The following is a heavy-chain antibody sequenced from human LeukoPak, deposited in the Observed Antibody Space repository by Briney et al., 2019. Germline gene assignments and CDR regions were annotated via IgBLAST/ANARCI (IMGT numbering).Heavy chain of an antibody. CDR3: ARGDLKLRYFDWFED. CDR2: IYYSGST. J-gene: IGHJ5*02. Sequence: SETLSLTCTVSGGSISSSSYYWGWIRQPPGKGLEWIGSIYYSGSTYYNPSLKSRVTISVDTSKNQFSLKLSSVTAADTAVYYCARGDLKLRYFDWFEDWGQGTLVTVSS. D-gene: IGHD3-9*01. V-gene: IGHV4-39*01. CDR1: GGSISSSSYY.